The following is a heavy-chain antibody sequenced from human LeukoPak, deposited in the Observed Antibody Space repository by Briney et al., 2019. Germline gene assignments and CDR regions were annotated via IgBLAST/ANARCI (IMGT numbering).Heavy chain of an antibody. Sequence: GGSLRLSCAASGFTFSSYNLNWVRQAPGKGLEWVSCISSSSSTIYYADSVKGRFTISRDNAKNSLYLLMNNLRDEDTAVYYCAREYSSSSGSVSDYWGQGTLVTVSS. V-gene: IGHV3-48*02. D-gene: IGHD6-6*01. J-gene: IGHJ4*02. CDR1: GFTFSSYN. CDR3: AREYSSSSGSVSDY. CDR2: ISSSSSTI.